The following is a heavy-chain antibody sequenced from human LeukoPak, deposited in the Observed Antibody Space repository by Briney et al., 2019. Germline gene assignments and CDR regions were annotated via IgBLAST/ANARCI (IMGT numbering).Heavy chain of an antibody. V-gene: IGHV4-59*01. CDR3: ARNAARGKFDW. J-gene: IGHJ4*02. Sequence: SETLSLTCTVSGGSISSYYWSWIRQPPGKGLEWIGYIYYSGSTNYNSSLKSRVTISVDTSKNQFSLKLTSATAADTAVYYCARNAARGKFDWWGQGTLVTVSS. CDR1: GGSISSYY. CDR2: IYYSGST. D-gene: IGHD6-6*01.